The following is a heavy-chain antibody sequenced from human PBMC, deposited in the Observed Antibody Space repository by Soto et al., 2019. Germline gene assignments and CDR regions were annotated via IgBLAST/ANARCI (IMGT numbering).Heavy chain of an antibody. D-gene: IGHD3-22*01. CDR1: GGSFSGYY. Sequence: QVQLQQWGAGLLKPSETLSLTCAVYGGSFSGYYWSWIRQPPGKGLEWIGEINHSGSTNYNPSLKSRVTISVDTSKNQFSLKLSSVTAADTAVYYCARGRWYYYDSSGYYYYWGQGTLVTVSS. V-gene: IGHV4-34*01. J-gene: IGHJ4*02. CDR3: ARGRWYYYDSSGYYYY. CDR2: INHSGST.